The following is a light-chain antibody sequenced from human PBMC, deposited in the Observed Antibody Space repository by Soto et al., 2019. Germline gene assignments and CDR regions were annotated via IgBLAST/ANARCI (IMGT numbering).Light chain of an antibody. CDR1: SSDVGSYNL. Sequence: QSALTQPASVSGSPEQSITISCTGTSSDVGSYNLVSWYQQYPGKAPKLIIYEGSERPSGVSNRFSGSKSGNTASLTISGLQAEDEADSYCSSYARRSAFPYVFGNGTKVTVL. V-gene: IGLV2-23*03. J-gene: IGLJ1*01. CDR2: EGS. CDR3: SSYARRSAFPYV.